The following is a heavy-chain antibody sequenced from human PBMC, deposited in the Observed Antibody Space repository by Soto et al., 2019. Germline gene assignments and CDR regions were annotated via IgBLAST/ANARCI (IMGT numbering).Heavy chain of an antibody. J-gene: IGHJ5*02. V-gene: IGHV3-23*01. Sequence: EVQLLESGGGLVQPGGSLRLSCAASGFTFSSYAMSWVRKAPGKGLEWVSAISGSGGSTYYADSVKGRFTISRDNSKNTLYLQRNSLRAEDTAVYYCAKDLRVRARFDPWGQGTLVTVSS. CDR1: GFTFSSYA. CDR2: ISGSGGST. CDR3: AKDLRVRARFDP. D-gene: IGHD3-10*01.